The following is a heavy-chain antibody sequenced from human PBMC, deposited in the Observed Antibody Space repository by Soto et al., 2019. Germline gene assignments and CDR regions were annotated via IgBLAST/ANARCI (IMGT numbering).Heavy chain of an antibody. CDR3: AGQHYYDGSGYYVVY. CDR2: IYYSGST. D-gene: IGHD3-22*01. Sequence: SETLSLTCTVSGGSISSYYWSWIRQPPGKGLEWIGYIYYSGSTNYNPSLKSRVTISVDTSKNQFSLKLNSMTAADTALYYCAGQHYYDGSGYYVVYWGQGTLVTSPQ. J-gene: IGHJ4*02. V-gene: IGHV4-59*08. CDR1: GGSISSYY.